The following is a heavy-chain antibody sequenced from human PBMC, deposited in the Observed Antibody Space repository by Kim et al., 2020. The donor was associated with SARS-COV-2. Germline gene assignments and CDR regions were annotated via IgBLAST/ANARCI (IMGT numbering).Heavy chain of an antibody. V-gene: IGHV3-15*01. CDR1: GFTFSNAW. Sequence: GGSLRLSCAASGFTFSNAWMSWVRQAPGKGLEWVGRIKSKTDGGTTDYAAPVKGRFTISRDDSKNTLYLQMNSLKTEDTAVYYCTTMRIAVAGMSRITVDYWGQGTLVTVSS. CDR2: IKSKTDGGTT. D-gene: IGHD6-19*01. J-gene: IGHJ4*02. CDR3: TTMRIAVAGMSRITVDY.